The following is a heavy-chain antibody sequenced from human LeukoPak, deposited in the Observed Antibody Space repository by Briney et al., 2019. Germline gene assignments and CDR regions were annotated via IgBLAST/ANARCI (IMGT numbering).Heavy chain of an antibody. V-gene: IGHV1-69*16. CDR1: GGTFSSYT. CDR3: ARESGTSSGYYSAVDY. J-gene: IGHJ4*02. D-gene: IGHD3-22*01. CDR2: IIPILGIA. Sequence: SVKVSCKASGGTFSSYTISWVRQAPGQGLEWMGRIIPILGIANYAQKFQGRVTITTDESTSTAYMELSSLRSEDTAVYYCARESGTSSGYYSAVDYWGQGTLVTVSS.